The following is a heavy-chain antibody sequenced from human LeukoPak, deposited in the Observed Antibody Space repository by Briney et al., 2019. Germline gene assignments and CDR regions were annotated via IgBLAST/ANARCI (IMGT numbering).Heavy chain of an antibody. Sequence: GGSLRLSCAASGFTFSSYSMNWVRQAPGKGLEWVSSISSSSSYIYYADSVKGRFTISRDNAKNSLHLQMNSLRAEDTAVYYCARDSRGRGNWFDPWGQGTLVTVSS. D-gene: IGHD1-26*01. CDR3: ARDSRGRGNWFDP. CDR1: GFTFSSYS. CDR2: ISSSSSYI. J-gene: IGHJ5*02. V-gene: IGHV3-21*01.